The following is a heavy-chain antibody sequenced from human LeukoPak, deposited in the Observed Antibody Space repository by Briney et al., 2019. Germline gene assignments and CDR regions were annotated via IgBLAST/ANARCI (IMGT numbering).Heavy chain of an antibody. V-gene: IGHV1-69*13. CDR2: IIPIFSTA. CDR1: GGTFTSYA. D-gene: IGHD3-3*01. J-gene: IGHJ4*02. CDR3: ARGAGPTLEWFFVY. Sequence: ASVKVSCKASGGTFTSYAISWVRQAPGQGLEWMGGIIPIFSTAKYAQKFQGRVTITADESTSTAYMELSSMRSEDTAVYYCARGAGPTLEWFFVYWGQGTLVTVSS.